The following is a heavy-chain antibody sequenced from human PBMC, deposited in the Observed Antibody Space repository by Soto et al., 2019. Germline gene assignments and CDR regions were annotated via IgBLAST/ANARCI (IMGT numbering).Heavy chain of an antibody. D-gene: IGHD3-3*01. V-gene: IGHV1-69*01. CDR3: ARPSTYYDFRGGYYGMDV. CDR1: GGTFSSYA. J-gene: IGHJ6*02. CDR2: IIPIFGTA. Sequence: QVQLVQSGAEVKKPGSSVKVSCKASGGTFSSYAISWVRQAPGQGLEWMGGIIPIFGTANYAQKFQGRVTITADESTSTAYMELSSRSSEDKAVYYCARPSTYYDFRGGYYGMDVWGQGTTVTVS.